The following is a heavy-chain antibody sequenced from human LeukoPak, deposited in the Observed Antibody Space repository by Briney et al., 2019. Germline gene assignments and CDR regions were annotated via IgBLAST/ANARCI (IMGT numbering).Heavy chain of an antibody. Sequence: ASVKVSCKASGGTFSSYTISWVRQAPGQGLEWMGGIIPIFGTANYAQKFQGRVTITADESTSTAYMELSSLRSEDTAVYYCARGGGYCSSTSCFDYWGQGTLVTVSS. CDR1: GGTFSSYT. V-gene: IGHV1-69*13. J-gene: IGHJ4*02. D-gene: IGHD2-2*03. CDR2: IIPIFGTA. CDR3: ARGGGYCSSTSCFDY.